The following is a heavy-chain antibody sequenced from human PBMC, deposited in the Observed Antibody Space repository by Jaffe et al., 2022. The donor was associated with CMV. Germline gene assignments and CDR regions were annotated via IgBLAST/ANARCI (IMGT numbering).Heavy chain of an antibody. Sequence: QVQLQQSGPGLVKPSQTLSLTCAISGDSVSSNSAAWNWIRQSPSRGLEWLGRTYYRSKWYNDYAVSVKSRITINPDTSKNQFSLQLNSVTPEDTAVYYCARGEGGYYYDSSGYYYPHYYYYMDVWGKGTTVTVSS. CDR2: TYYRSKWYN. J-gene: IGHJ6*03. CDR1: GDSVSSNSAA. V-gene: IGHV6-1*01. CDR3: ARGEGGYYYDSSGYYYPHYYYYMDV. D-gene: IGHD3-22*01.